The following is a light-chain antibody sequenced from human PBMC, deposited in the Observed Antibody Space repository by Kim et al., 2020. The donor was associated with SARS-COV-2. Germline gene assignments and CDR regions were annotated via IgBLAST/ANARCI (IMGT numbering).Light chain of an antibody. J-gene: IGLJ2*01. V-gene: IGLV2-14*01. Sequence: QSALTQSASVSGSPGQSITISCTGTSSDVGGYNYVSWYQQHPGKAPKFIIYDVNKRPSGVSNRFSGSKSGNTAFLTISGLQAEDEADYYCSSFTSSSTVVFGGGTQLTVL. CDR3: SSFTSSSTVV. CDR2: DVN. CDR1: SSDVGGYNY.